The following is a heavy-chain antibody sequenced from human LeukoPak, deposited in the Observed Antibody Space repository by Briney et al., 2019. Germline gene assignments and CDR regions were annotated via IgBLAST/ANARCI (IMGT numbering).Heavy chain of an antibody. CDR3: GKDVGIAAAGTIDC. CDR2: ISGSGGST. J-gene: IGHJ4*02. D-gene: IGHD6-13*01. Sequence: GGSLRLSCAASGFTFSSYAMSWVRQAPGKGLEWVSAISGSGGSTYYADSVKGRFNISRDNSKNTLYLQMNSLRAEERAGYYCGKDVGIAAAGTIDCWRQRSLVTVSA. V-gene: IGHV3-23*01. CDR1: GFTFSSYA.